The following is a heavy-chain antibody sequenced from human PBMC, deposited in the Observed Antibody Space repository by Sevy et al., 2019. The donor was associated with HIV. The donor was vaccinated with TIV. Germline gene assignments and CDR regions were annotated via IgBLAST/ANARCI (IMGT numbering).Heavy chain of an antibody. CDR1: GGSITSLY. V-gene: IGHV4-59*08. CDR2: IYYNGHI. J-gene: IGHJ4*02. Sequence: SETLSLTCTVSGGSITSLYWNWIRQPPGKGLEWFGNIYYNGHINYNPSLKSRDTLSLDTSKNQFSLRLSSVTAADTAMYYCAGENAWGRGYSWGQGTLVTVSS. CDR3: AGENAWGRGYS. D-gene: IGHD1-26*01.